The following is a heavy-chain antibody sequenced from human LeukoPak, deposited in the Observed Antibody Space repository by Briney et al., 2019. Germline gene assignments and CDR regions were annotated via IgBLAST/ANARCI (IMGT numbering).Heavy chain of an antibody. Sequence: PSETLSLTCTVSTGSISGNYWTWVRQPPGKGLEWIGYIYYSGSTNYSPSLKSRVTMSVDTSKNQFSLRLRSVTAADTAVYYCATDGRWLQFWGQGTLVTVSS. CDR2: IYYSGST. CDR1: TGSISGNY. CDR3: ATDGRWLQF. J-gene: IGHJ4*02. V-gene: IGHV4-59*01. D-gene: IGHD5-24*01.